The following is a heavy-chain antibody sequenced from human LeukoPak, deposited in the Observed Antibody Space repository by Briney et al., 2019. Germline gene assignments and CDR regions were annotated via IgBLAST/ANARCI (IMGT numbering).Heavy chain of an antibody. CDR1: GFTFSSYA. CDR3: AKDTMTHTVTTHYFDY. Sequence: GGSLRLSCAGSGFTFSSYAMSWVRQAPGKGLEWVSAISGSGADTYYADSVKGRFTISRDNSKNTLYLQMNRLRAEDTAVYYCAKDTMTHTVTTHYFDYWGQGTLVTVSS. J-gene: IGHJ4*02. V-gene: IGHV3-23*01. D-gene: IGHD4-17*01. CDR2: ISGSGADT.